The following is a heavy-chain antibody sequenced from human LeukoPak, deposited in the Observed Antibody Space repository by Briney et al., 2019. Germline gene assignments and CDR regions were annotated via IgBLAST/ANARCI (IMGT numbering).Heavy chain of an antibody. CDR1: GFTFSKYA. D-gene: IGHD1-26*01. J-gene: IGHJ3*02. Sequence: PGGSLRLSCAASGFTFSKYAMHWVRQTPSKGLAWVAAIWNDGSDENYADSVKGRFTISSDNSKNTLYLQMNSLRVEDTAVYYCTFEIGRSQGAFDIWGQGTMITVSS. CDR2: IWNDGSDE. V-gene: IGHV3-33*01. CDR3: TFEIGRSQGAFDI.